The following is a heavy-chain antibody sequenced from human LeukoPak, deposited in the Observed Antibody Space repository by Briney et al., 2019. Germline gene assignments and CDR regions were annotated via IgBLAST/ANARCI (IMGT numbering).Heavy chain of an antibody. V-gene: IGHV1-69*05. J-gene: IGHJ4*02. CDR1: GGTFISYA. CDR3: ARGDGYNYFDY. D-gene: IGHD5-24*01. Sequence: SVKVSCKASGGTFISYAISWVRQAPGQGLEWMGRIIPIFGTANYAQRFQGRVTITTDESTSTAYMELSSLRSEDTAVYYCARGDGYNYFDYWGQGTLVTVSS. CDR2: IIPIFGTA.